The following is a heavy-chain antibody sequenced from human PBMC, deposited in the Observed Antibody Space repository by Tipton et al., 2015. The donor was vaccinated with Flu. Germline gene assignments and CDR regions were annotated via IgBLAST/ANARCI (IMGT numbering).Heavy chain of an antibody. Sequence: LSLTCTVSGGSISSGGYYWSWIRQHPGKGLEWIASITGSERNAEYVDSVKGRFTISRDGSKKTVYLQMKSLRAEDTARYYCAKDFIDYGGYYGMDVWGQGTTVIVSS. CDR2: ITGSERNA. CDR3: AKDFIDYGGYYGMDV. J-gene: IGHJ6*02. CDR1: GGSISSGGYY. V-gene: IGHV3-23*01. D-gene: IGHD3-10*01.